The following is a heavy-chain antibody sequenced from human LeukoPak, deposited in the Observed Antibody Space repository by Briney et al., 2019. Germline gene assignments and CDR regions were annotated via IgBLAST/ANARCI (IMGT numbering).Heavy chain of an antibody. CDR3: ARGDSSGYYYGTDY. CDR2: INWNGGST. V-gene: IGHV3-20*01. Sequence: GGSLRLSCAASGFTFSTYWMSWVRQAPGKGLEWVSGINWNGGSTGYADSVKGRFTISRDNAKNSLYLQMNSLSAEDTALYHCARGDSSGYYYGTDYWGQGTLVTVSS. CDR1: GFTFSTYW. J-gene: IGHJ4*02. D-gene: IGHD3-22*01.